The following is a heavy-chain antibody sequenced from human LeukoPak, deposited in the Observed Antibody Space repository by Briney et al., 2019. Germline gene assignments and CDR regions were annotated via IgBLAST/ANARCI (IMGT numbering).Heavy chain of an antibody. CDR1: GFTFSSYA. J-gene: IGHJ5*02. Sequence: QPGRSLRLSCAASGFTFSSYAMHWVRQAPGKGLEWVAVISYDGSNKYYADSVKGRFTISRDNSKNTLYLQMNSLRAEDTAVYYCARERSYDYVWGSPHTWGFDPWGQGTLVTVSS. CDR2: ISYDGSNK. D-gene: IGHD3-16*01. V-gene: IGHV3-30-3*01. CDR3: ARERSYDYVWGSPHTWGFDP.